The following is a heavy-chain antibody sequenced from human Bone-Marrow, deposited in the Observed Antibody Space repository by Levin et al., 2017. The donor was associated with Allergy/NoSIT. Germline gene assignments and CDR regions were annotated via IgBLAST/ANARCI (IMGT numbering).Heavy chain of an antibody. D-gene: IGHD3-3*01. Sequence: PGGSLRLSCAASGFTFSTYAMSWVRQAPGKGLEWVSSISGSGSGTYYADSVKGRFTISRDNSKNTLYLQMSSLTADDTAVYYCAKSTEFFWSGYDNWGQGALVTVSS. V-gene: IGHV3-23*01. CDR1: GFTFSTYA. CDR2: ISGSGSGT. J-gene: IGHJ4*02. CDR3: AKSTEFFWSGYDN.